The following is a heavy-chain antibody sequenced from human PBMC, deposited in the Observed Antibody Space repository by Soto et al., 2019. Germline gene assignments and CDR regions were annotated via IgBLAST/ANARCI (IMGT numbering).Heavy chain of an antibody. J-gene: IGHJ4*02. Sequence: KESGPTLVKPTQTLTLTCPFSGFSLSTDEVGVGWIRQPPGKALEWLALIYWDDDERYSPSLRSRLSITKDTSRNQVVLTMTNMDPVDTATYYCARRPRGYQRRYFDFWGQGSLVTVSS. CDR1: GFSLSTDEVG. CDR3: ARRPRGYQRRYFDF. CDR2: IYWDDDE. D-gene: IGHD2-2*01. V-gene: IGHV2-5*02.